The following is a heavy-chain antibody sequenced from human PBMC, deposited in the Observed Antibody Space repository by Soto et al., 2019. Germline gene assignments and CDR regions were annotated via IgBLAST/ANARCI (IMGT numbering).Heavy chain of an antibody. J-gene: IGHJ4*02. CDR2: INPSGGST. CDR1: GYTFTSYY. CDR3: ARDSALRFLEGSIDY. D-gene: IGHD3-3*01. V-gene: IGHV1-46*01. Sequence: ASVKVSCKASGYTFTSYYMHWVRQAPGQGLEWMGIINPSGGSTSYAQKFQGRVTMTTDTSTSTVYMELSSLRSEETAVYYCARDSALRFLEGSIDYWGQGTLVTVSS.